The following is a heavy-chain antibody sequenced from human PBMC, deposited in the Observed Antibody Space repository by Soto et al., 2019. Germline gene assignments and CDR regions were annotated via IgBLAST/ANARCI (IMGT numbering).Heavy chain of an antibody. J-gene: IGHJ4*02. CDR3: ARDKYSSGWYDFDY. CDR1: GYTFTGYY. D-gene: IGHD6-19*01. V-gene: IGHV1-2*04. CDR2: INPNSGGT. Sequence: ASVKVSCKASGYTFTGYYMHWVRQAPGQGLEWMGWINPNSGGTNYAQKFQGWVTMTRDTSISTAYMELSSLRSEDTAVYYCARDKYSSGWYDFDYWGQGTLVTVSS.